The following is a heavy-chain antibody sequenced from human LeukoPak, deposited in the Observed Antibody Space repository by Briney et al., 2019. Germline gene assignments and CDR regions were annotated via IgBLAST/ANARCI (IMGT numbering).Heavy chain of an antibody. D-gene: IGHD6-19*01. Sequence: PSETLSLTCAVSGGSISSSNWWSWVRQPPGKGLEWIGEIYHSGSTNYNPSLKSRVTISVDKSKNQFSLKLSSVTAADTAMYYCARFRVAGTRYFDYWGQGTLVTVSS. CDR1: GGSISSSNW. CDR2: IYHSGST. J-gene: IGHJ4*02. V-gene: IGHV4-4*02. CDR3: ARFRVAGTRYFDY.